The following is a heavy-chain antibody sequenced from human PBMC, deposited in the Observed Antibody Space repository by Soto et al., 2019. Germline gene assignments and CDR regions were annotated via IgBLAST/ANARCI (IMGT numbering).Heavy chain of an antibody. Sequence: EVQLVESGGVSVQPGGSLRLFCAASGFSLSNYWMHWVRQAPGKGLVWVSRINIDGSTTTYADSVKGRFTISRDNAKNTLYLQMNSLRDEDTAVYYCVRIRRGDGYTFGYWGQGTLVTVSS. CDR3: VRIRRGDGYTFGY. CDR2: INIDGSTT. CDR1: GFSLSNYW. D-gene: IGHD5-12*01. V-gene: IGHV3-74*01. J-gene: IGHJ4*02.